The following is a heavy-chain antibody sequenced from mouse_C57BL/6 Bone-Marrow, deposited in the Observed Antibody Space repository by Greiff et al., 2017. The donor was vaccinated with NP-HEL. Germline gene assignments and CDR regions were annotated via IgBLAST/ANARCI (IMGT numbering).Heavy chain of an antibody. V-gene: IGHV1-64*01. J-gene: IGHJ3*01. D-gene: IGHD2-4*01. CDR1: GYTFTSYW. CDR3: ARSLYYDYDRFAY. Sequence: QVQLKQSGAELVKPGASVKLSCKASGYTFTSYWMHWVKQRPGQGLEWIGMIHPNSGSTNYNEKFKSKATLTVDKSSSTAYMQLSSLTSEDSAVYYCARSLYYDYDRFAYWGQGTLVTVSA. CDR2: IHPNSGST.